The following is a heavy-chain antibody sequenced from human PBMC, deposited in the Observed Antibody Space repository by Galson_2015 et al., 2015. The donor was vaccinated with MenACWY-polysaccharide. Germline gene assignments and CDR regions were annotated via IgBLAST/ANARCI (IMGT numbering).Heavy chain of an antibody. V-gene: IGHV3-23*01. CDR1: GFTFSSYA. CDR3: AKDLLGAIDFDY. CDR2: ISGSGGST. Sequence: SLRLSCAASGFTFSSYAMSWVRQAPGKGLEWVSAISGSGGSTYYADSVKGRFTISRDNSKNTLYLQMNSLRAEDTAVYYCAKDLLGAIDFDYWGQGTLVTVSS. D-gene: IGHD1-26*01. J-gene: IGHJ4*02.